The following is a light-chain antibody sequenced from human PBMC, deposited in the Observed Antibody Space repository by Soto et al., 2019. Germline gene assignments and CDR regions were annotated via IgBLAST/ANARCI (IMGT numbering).Light chain of an antibody. CDR3: AAWDDTLNGPG. J-gene: IGLJ2*01. V-gene: IGLV1-44*01. CDR1: NSNIGSNT. Sequence: QPVLSQAPSASGTPGQTVTISCSGSNSNIGSNTVYWYRQLPGTAPKLLIYHNYQRPSGVPDRFSGSKSGTSASLAISGLQSDDEAHYYCAAWDDTLNGPGFGGGTKLTVL. CDR2: HNY.